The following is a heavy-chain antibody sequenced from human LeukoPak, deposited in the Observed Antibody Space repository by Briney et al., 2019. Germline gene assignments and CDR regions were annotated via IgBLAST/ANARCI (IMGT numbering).Heavy chain of an antibody. CDR3: AKDSHGNYAEYFQH. J-gene: IGHJ1*01. CDR2: ISGSGGST. CDR1: GFTFSSYA. D-gene: IGHD4-17*01. V-gene: IGHV3-23*01. Sequence: GGSLRLSCAASGFTFSSYAMSWVRQAPGKGLEWVSAISGSGGSTYYADSVKGRFTISRDNSRNTLYVQMNSLRAEDTAVYYCAKDSHGNYAEYFQHWGQGTLVTVSS.